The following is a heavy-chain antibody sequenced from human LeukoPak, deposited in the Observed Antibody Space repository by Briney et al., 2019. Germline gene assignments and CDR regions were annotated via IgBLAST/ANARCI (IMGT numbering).Heavy chain of an antibody. J-gene: IGHJ4*02. CDR2: ISAYNGNT. CDR1: GYTFTSYG. Sequence: ASVKVSCKASGYTFTSYGISWVRQAPGQGLEWMGWISAYNGNTNYAQKLQGRVTMTTDTSTSTAYMELRSLRSDDTAVYYCARAQTPPPYCSGGSCYTLGPYCFDYWGQGTLVTVSS. D-gene: IGHD2-15*01. CDR3: ARAQTPPPYCSGGSCYTLGPYCFDY. V-gene: IGHV1-18*01.